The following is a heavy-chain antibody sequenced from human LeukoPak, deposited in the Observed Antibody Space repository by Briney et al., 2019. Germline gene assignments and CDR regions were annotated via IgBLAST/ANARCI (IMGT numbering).Heavy chain of an antibody. CDR1: GFTFSSYG. CDR2: ISYDGGNK. Sequence: GGSLRLSCAASGFTFSSYGMHWVRQAPGKGLEWVAVISYDGGNKYYGDSVQGRFTISRDNSKNTLYLQMNSLRAEDTAVYYCAKDRGSSSWYYFDYWGQGTLVTVSS. V-gene: IGHV3-30*18. J-gene: IGHJ4*02. CDR3: AKDRGSSSWYYFDY. D-gene: IGHD6-13*01.